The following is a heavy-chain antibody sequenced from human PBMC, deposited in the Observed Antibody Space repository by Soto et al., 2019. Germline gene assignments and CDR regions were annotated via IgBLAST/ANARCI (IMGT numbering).Heavy chain of an antibody. J-gene: IGHJ4*02. CDR3: ARGRYVDY. CDR1: GYTFTSYG. CDR2: ISAHNGNT. D-gene: IGHD1-1*01. V-gene: IGHV1-18*01. Sequence: QVHLVQSGAEVKKPGASVKVSCKASGYTFTSYGINWVRQAPGQGLEWMGWISAHNGNTDYAQKLQGRVIVTRDTSTSTAYMELRSLISADTAVYYCARGRYVDYWGQGALVTVSS.